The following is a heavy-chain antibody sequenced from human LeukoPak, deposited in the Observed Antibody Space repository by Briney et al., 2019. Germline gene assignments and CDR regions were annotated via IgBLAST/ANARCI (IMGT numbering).Heavy chain of an antibody. V-gene: IGHV1-2*02. J-gene: IGHJ6*03. CDR1: GYTFTGYY. Sequence: GASVKVSCKASGYTFTGYYMHWVRQAPGQGLEWMGWTNPNSGGTNYAQKFQGRVTMTRDTSISTAYMELSRLRSDDTAVYYCAGPTTHSYYYYYMDVWGKGTTVTVSS. D-gene: IGHD1-1*01. CDR3: AGPTTHSYYYYYMDV. CDR2: TNPNSGGT.